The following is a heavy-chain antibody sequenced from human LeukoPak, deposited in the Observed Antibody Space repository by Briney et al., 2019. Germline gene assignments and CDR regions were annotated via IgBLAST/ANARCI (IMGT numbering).Heavy chain of an antibody. CDR2: ISSRGSAI. V-gene: IGHV3-48*04. CDR3: ARGYYDAPGY. D-gene: IGHD3-22*01. CDR1: DLSFSTYS. Sequence: PGGSLRLSCEGSDLSFSTYSMNWVRQAPGKGLEWVSHISSRGSAIFYADSVKGRFTISRDNAKNSLYLQMNSLRAEDTAVYYCARGYYDAPGYWGQGTLVTVSS. J-gene: IGHJ4*02.